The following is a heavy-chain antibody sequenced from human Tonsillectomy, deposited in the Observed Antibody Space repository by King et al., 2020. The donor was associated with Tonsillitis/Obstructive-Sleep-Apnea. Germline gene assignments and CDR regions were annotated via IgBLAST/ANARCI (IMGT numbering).Heavy chain of an antibody. CDR2: IIPIFGTA. CDR3: ARGPKGYCSSTSCSLFDY. CDR1: GGTFSSYA. V-gene: IGHV1-69*01. D-gene: IGHD2-2*01. J-gene: IGHJ4*02. Sequence: VQLVESGAEVKKPGSSVKVSCKASGGTFSSYAISWVRQAPGQGLEWMGGIIPIFGTANYAQEFQGRVTITADESTSTAYMELSSLRSEDTAVYYCARGPKGYCSSTSCSLFDYWGQGTLVTVSS.